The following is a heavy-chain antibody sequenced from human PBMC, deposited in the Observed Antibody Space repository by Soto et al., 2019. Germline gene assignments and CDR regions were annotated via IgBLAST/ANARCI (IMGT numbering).Heavy chain of an antibody. CDR1: GGSISSYY. Sequence: SETLSLTCTVSGGSISSYYWSWIRQPPGKGLEWIGYIYYSGITDYNPSLKSRVTISVDTSKNQFSLKLSSVTAADTAVYYCASTTTYYYDSSGYPFDYWGQGTLVTVSS. CDR2: IYYSGIT. V-gene: IGHV4-59*12. J-gene: IGHJ4*02. D-gene: IGHD3-22*01. CDR3: ASTTTYYYDSSGYPFDY.